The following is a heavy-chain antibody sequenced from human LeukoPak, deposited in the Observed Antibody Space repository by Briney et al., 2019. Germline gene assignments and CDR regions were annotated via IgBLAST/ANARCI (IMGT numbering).Heavy chain of an antibody. CDR3: TTDYSGGV. J-gene: IGHJ3*01. D-gene: IGHD2-21*01. CDR1: GFTFSNVW. Sequence: GGSLRLSCAASGFTFSNVWMSWVRQAPGKGLEWVGHIKGKTDGGTTDYAAPVKGRFTISRDDSKNTLYLQMSSLKTEDTAVYYCTTDYSGGVWGQGTMVTVSS. V-gene: IGHV3-15*01. CDR2: IKGKTDGGTT.